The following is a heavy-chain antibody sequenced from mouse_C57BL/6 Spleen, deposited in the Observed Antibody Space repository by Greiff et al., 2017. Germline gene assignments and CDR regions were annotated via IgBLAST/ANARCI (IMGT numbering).Heavy chain of an antibody. Sequence: QVQLKQSGAELVKPGASVKLSCKASGYAFSSYWMNWVKQRPGKGLEWIGQIYPGDGDTNYNGKFKGKATLTADKSSSTAYMQLSSLTSEDSAVYFSARGRSNYVRAWFAYWGQGTLVTVSA. D-gene: IGHD2-5*01. CDR2: IYPGDGDT. CDR1: GYAFSSYW. J-gene: IGHJ3*01. V-gene: IGHV1-80*01. CDR3: ARGRSNYVRAWFAY.